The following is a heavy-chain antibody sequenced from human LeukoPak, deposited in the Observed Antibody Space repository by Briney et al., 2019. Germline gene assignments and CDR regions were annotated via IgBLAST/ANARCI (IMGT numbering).Heavy chain of an antibody. J-gene: IGHJ6*03. CDR2: ISGDGGST. D-gene: IGHD1/OR15-1a*01. V-gene: IGHV3-43*02. CDR1: GFTFSSYW. CDR3: AKVTRGSYYYMDV. Sequence: GGSLRLSCAASGFTFSSYWMHWVRQAPGKGLEWVSLISGDGGSTYYADSVKGRFTISRDNSKNSLYLQMNSLRTEDTALYYCAKVTRGSYYYMDVWGKGTTVTVSS.